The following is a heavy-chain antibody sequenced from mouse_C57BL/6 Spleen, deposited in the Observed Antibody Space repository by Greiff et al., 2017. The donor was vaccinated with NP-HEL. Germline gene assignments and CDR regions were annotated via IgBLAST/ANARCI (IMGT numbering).Heavy chain of an antibody. CDR1: GFSLTSYG. CDR2: IWSGGST. D-gene: IGHD1-1*02. Sequence: VQVVESGPGLVQPSQSLSITCTVSGFSLTSYGVHWVRQSPGKGLEWLGVIWSGGSTDYNAAFISRLSISKDNSKSQVFFKMNSLQADDTAIYYCARGDYPAWFAYWGQGTLVTVSA. J-gene: IGHJ3*01. CDR3: ARGDYPAWFAY. V-gene: IGHV2-2*01.